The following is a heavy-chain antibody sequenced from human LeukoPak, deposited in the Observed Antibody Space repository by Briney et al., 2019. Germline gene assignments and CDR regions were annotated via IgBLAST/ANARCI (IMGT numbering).Heavy chain of an antibody. J-gene: IGHJ3*02. Sequence: ASVKVSCKASGGTFSSYAISWVRQAPGQGLEWMGGIIPIFGTANYAQKFQGRVTITADESTSTAYMELSSLRSEDTAVYYRATDPDYGDYGAFDIWGQGTMVTVSS. CDR3: ATDPDYGDYGAFDI. CDR1: GGTFSSYA. D-gene: IGHD4-17*01. CDR2: IIPIFGTA. V-gene: IGHV1-69*01.